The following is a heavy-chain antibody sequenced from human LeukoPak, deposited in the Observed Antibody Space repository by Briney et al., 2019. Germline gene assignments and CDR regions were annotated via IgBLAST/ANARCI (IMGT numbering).Heavy chain of an antibody. J-gene: IGHJ4*02. Sequence: GASVKVSCKASGYTFTSYYMHWVRQAPGQGLEGLGIINPSGGSTSYAQKFQGRVTMTRDTSTSTVYMELSSLRSEDTAVYYCARDQLGSYGLGYWGQGTLVTVSS. D-gene: IGHD5-18*01. CDR2: INPSGGST. V-gene: IGHV1-46*01. CDR3: ARDQLGSYGLGY. CDR1: GYTFTSYY.